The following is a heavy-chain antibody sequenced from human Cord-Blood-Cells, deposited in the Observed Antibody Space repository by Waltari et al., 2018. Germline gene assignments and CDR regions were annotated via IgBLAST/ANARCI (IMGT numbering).Heavy chain of an antibody. D-gene: IGHD3-3*01. J-gene: IGHJ4*02. V-gene: IGHV4-34*01. CDR1: GGSFSGYY. Sequence: QVQLQQLGAGLLKPSETLSLTCAVYGGSFSGYYWSWIRPPPGKGLEWIGEINHIGSTNYNPSLKSRVTISVDTSKNQFSLMLSAVTAADTAVYYCARATTYYDFWSGRYYFDYWGQGTLVTVSS. CDR3: ARATTYYDFWSGRYYFDY. CDR2: INHIGST.